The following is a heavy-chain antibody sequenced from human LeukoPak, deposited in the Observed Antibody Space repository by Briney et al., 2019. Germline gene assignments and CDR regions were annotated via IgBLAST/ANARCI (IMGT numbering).Heavy chain of an antibody. D-gene: IGHD5-18*01. Sequence: GGSLRLSCAASGFTFDDYAMHWVRQAPGKGLEWVSGISWNSGSIGYADSVKGRFTISRDNAKNSLYLQMNSLRAEDTAVYYCASFSRGGYSYGSSLDAFDIWGQGTMVTVSS. CDR1: GFTFDDYA. CDR3: ASFSRGGYSYGSSLDAFDI. V-gene: IGHV3-9*01. J-gene: IGHJ3*02. CDR2: ISWNSGSI.